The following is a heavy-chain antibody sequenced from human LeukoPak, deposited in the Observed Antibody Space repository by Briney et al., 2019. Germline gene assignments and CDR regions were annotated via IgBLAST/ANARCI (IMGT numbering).Heavy chain of an antibody. CDR2: IKQDGSEK. CDR3: ARGVGSSWSNYYYYYMDV. Sequence: GGSLRLSCAASGFTFSSYWMSWVRQAPGKGLEWVANIKQDGSEKYYVDSVKGRFTISRDNAKNSLYLQMNSLRAEDTAVYYCARGVGSSWSNYYYYYMDVWGKGTTVTVSS. D-gene: IGHD6-13*01. J-gene: IGHJ6*03. CDR1: GFTFSSYW. V-gene: IGHV3-7*01.